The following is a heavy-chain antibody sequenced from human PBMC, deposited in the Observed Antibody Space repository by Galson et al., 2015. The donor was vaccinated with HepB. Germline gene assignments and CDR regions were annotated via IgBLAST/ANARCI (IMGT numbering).Heavy chain of an antibody. J-gene: IGHJ6*02. D-gene: IGHD3-10*01. Sequence: SVKVSCKASGYTFTSYAMHWVRQAPGQRLEWMGWINAGNGNTKYSQKFQGRVTISVDTSKNQFSLKLSSVTAADTAVYYCAREPTTYYYGSGSYYKSGGYYYYGMDVWGQGTTVTVSS. V-gene: IGHV1-3*01. CDR2: INAGNGNT. CDR1: GYTFTSYA. CDR3: AREPTTYYYGSGSYYKSGGYYYYGMDV.